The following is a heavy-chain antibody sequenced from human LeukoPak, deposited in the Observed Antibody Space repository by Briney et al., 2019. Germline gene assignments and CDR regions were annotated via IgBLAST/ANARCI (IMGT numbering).Heavy chain of an antibody. V-gene: IGHV3-23*01. CDR1: GFTFSSYA. CDR2: FSATDGSA. D-gene: IGHD3-3*01. Sequence: GGALRLSCAASGFTFSSYAMTWVRQAPGKGLEWVSAFSATDGSAQYAESVEGRFTISRDNSKNTLYLQMNSLRAEDTAVYYCARVYYDFWSGSLTNAYYFDYWGQGTLVTVSS. CDR3: ARVYYDFWSGSLTNAYYFDY. J-gene: IGHJ4*02.